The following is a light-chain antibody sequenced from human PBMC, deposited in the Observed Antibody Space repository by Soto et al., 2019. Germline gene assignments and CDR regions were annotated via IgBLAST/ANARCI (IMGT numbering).Light chain of an antibody. V-gene: IGKV3-20*01. CDR3: HQYGSSPPP. Sequence: EIVLTQSPGTLSLSPGERVTLSCRASQSLSSSYLAWDQHKPGPAPRLLIYGASSRATGIPDRFSGSGSGTDFTLTISRLEPEDFALYYCHQYGSSPPPFGQGTKLEIK. CDR1: QSLSSSY. CDR2: GAS. J-gene: IGKJ2*01.